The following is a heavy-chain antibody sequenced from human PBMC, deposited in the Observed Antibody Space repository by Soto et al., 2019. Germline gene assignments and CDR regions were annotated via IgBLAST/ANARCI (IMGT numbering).Heavy chain of an antibody. CDR2: IYYSGST. V-gene: IGHV4-59*08. CDR1: GGSISSYY. J-gene: IGHJ5*02. CDR3: ARTLVRITMIVVVIPTWFDP. Sequence: PSETLSLTCTVSGGSISSYYWSWIRQPPGKGLDWIGYIYYSGSTYYNPSLKSRVTISVDTSKNQFSLKLSSVTAADTAVYYCARTLVRITMIVVVIPTWFDPWGQGTLVTVSS. D-gene: IGHD3-22*01.